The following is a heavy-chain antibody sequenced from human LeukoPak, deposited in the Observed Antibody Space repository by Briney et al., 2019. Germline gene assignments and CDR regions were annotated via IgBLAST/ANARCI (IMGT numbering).Heavy chain of an antibody. CDR1: GYSFTSYW. D-gene: IGHD1-26*01. CDR2: IYPGDSDT. Sequence: GESLKISCKGSGYSFTSYWIGWVCQMPGKGLEWMGIIYPGDSDTRYSPSFQGQVTISADKSISTAYLQWSSLKASDTAMYYCARVDPGVGAASGGAFDIWGQGTMVTVSS. J-gene: IGHJ3*02. CDR3: ARVDPGVGAASGGAFDI. V-gene: IGHV5-51*01.